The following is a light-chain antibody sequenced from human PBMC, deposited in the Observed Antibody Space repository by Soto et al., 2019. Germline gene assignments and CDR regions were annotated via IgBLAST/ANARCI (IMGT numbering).Light chain of an antibody. V-gene: IGLV1-40*01. CDR2: GNT. Sequence: QSVLTQPPSVSGAPGQKVTISCTGSSSNIGAGYDVHWYQQLPGIAPKLLVYGNTNRPSGVPDRFSGSRSGTSASLAITGLHDEDAADYYCQSYDTSLSGLVFGGGTKLTVL. CDR3: QSYDTSLSGLV. CDR1: SSNIGAGYD. J-gene: IGLJ2*01.